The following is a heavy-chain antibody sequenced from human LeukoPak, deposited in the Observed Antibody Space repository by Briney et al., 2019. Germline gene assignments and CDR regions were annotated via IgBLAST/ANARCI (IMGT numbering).Heavy chain of an antibody. CDR2: ISYDGSNK. V-gene: IGHV3-30*03. CDR3: AGYYYDSSGYYPGY. Sequence: GRSLRLSCAASGFTFSSYGLHWVRQAPGKGLEWVAVISYDGSNKYYADSVKGRFTISRDNSKNTLYLQMNSLRAEDTAVYYCAGYYYDSSGYYPGYLGQGTLVTVSS. CDR1: GFTFSSYG. J-gene: IGHJ4*02. D-gene: IGHD3-22*01.